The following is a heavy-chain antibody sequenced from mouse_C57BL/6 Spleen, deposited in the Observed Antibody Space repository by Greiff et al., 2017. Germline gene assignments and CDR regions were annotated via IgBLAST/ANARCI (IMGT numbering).Heavy chain of an antibody. Sequence: EVKLQESGPGLVKPSQSLSLSCSVTGYSITSGYYWNWIRQFPGNKLEWMGYISYDGSTNYNHTLKNRITLTRDTSKNQFFLKLNSVTTEDTATYDCASEGATDAYWGQGTLVTVSA. V-gene: IGHV3-6*01. J-gene: IGHJ3*01. CDR1: GYSITSGYY. CDR2: ISYDGST. CDR3: ASEGATDAY. D-gene: IGHD3-1*01.